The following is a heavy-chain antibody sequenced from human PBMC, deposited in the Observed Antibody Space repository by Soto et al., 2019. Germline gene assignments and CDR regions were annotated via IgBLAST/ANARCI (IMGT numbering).Heavy chain of an antibody. CDR3: ARGFKDIVVVPAAKMYGAPYYYYYGMDV. Sequence: GASVKVSCKASGGTFSSYAISWVRQAPGQGLEWMGGIIPIFGTANYAQKFQGRVTITADESTSTAYMELSSLRSEDTAVHYCARGFKDIVVVPAAKMYGAPYYYYYGMDVWGQGTTVTVSS. CDR1: GGTFSSYA. J-gene: IGHJ6*02. CDR2: IIPIFGTA. D-gene: IGHD2-2*01. V-gene: IGHV1-69*13.